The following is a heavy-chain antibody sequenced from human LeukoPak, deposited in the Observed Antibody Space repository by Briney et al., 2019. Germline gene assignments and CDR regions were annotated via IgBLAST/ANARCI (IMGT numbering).Heavy chain of an antibody. CDR2: ISGSGGNT. J-gene: IGHJ4*02. D-gene: IGHD3-22*01. CDR1: GFTFSSYA. CDR3: AKDYYDSL. V-gene: IGHV3-23*01. Sequence: GGSLRLSCAASGFTFSSYAMSWVRQPPGKGLNWVSSISGSGGNTFYADSVKGRFTISRDNSKNTLYLQMNGLRAEDTAVYYCAKDYYDSLWGQGTLVTVSS.